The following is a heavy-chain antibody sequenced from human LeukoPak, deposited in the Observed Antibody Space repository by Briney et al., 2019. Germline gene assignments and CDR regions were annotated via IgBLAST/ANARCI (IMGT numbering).Heavy chain of an antibody. CDR3: ARFLEWELPFDY. CDR2: IYPGDSDT. V-gene: IGHV5-51*01. CDR1: GDSFTGYW. J-gene: IGHJ4*02. Sequence: GESLKISCKGSGDSFTGYWIGWVRQMPGKGMEWMGIIYPGDSDTRYSPSFQGQVTISADKSISTAYLQWSSLKASDTAMYYCARFLEWELPFDYWGQGTLVTVSS. D-gene: IGHD1-26*01.